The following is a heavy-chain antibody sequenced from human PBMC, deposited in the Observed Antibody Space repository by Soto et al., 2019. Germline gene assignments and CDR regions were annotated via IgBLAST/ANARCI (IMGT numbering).Heavy chain of an antibody. V-gene: IGHV5-10-1*01. CDR1: GYSFTSDW. Sequence: VESLKISCNGSGYSFTSDWISWVRQMPGKGLEWMGRIDPSDSYTNYSPSFQGHVTISADKSISTAYLQWSSLKASDTAMYYCAASVQTGTTYEYYFDYWGQGTLVTVS. CDR2: IDPSDSYT. D-gene: IGHD1-7*01. J-gene: IGHJ4*02. CDR3: AASVQTGTTYEYYFDY.